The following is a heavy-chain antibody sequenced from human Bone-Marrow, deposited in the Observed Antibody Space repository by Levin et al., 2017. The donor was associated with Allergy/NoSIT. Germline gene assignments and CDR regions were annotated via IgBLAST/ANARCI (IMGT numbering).Heavy chain of an antibody. Sequence: GESLKISCRASGYTFINYYIGWVRQKPGGGLEWMGIIYPGDSDTRYSPSFQGQVTISVDKSINTAYLEWTSLRASDTAMYYCARHSAPVQLVDNWFDPWGQGTLLTV. J-gene: IGHJ5*02. CDR3: ARHSAPVQLVDNWFDP. CDR2: IYPGDSDT. D-gene: IGHD6-6*01. V-gene: IGHV5-51*01. CDR1: GYTFINYY.